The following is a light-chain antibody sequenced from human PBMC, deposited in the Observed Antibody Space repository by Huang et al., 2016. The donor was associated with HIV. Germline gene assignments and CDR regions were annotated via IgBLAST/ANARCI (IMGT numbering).Light chain of an antibody. J-gene: IGKJ5*01. CDR1: KSVTSY. CDR2: DAS. V-gene: IGKV3-11*01. CDR3: QQRSNWIT. Sequence: EIVLTHSRSTLSLFPGERATLSCRASKSVTSYLAWYQQKPGQSARLLIYDASNRASGSPSRFSGSESGTDFPLTISSREREDFAIYYCQQRSNWITFGQGTRLEIK.